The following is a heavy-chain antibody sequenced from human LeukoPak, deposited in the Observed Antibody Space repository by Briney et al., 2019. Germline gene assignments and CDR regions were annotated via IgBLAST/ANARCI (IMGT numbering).Heavy chain of an antibody. J-gene: IGHJ4*02. D-gene: IGHD6-19*01. V-gene: IGHV4-39*07. Sequence: PSETLSLTCTVSGGSISSSNYYWGWIRQPPGKGLEWIGSIYYSGSTYDNPSLKSRVTISVDTSKNRFSLKLASVTAADTAVYYCARGNSSGWYGGFDYWGQGSLVTVSS. CDR3: ARGNSSGWYGGFDY. CDR1: GGSISSSNYY. CDR2: IYYSGST.